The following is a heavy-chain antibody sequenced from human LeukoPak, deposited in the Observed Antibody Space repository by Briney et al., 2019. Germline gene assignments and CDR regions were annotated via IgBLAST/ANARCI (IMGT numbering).Heavy chain of an antibody. CDR1: GYTFTGYY. CDR3: ARVRGSSGYEDY. Sequence: ASVKVSCKASGYTFTGYYMHWVRQAPGQGLEWMGWINPNSGGTNYAQKFQGRVTMTRDTSISTAYMELSRLRSDDTAVYYCARVRGSSGYEDYWGQGTLVTVSP. J-gene: IGHJ4*02. D-gene: IGHD5-12*01. CDR2: INPNSGGT. V-gene: IGHV1-2*02.